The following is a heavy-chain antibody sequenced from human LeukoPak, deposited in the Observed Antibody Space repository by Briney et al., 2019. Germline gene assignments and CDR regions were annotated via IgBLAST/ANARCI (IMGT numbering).Heavy chain of an antibody. CDR2: ISDSGSTI. CDR1: GFTFSSYS. V-gene: IGHV3-48*04. CDR3: ARDSQPYCSNGICYTKYNWFDP. J-gene: IGHJ5*02. Sequence: GGSLRLSCAASGFTFSSYSMNWVRQAPGKGLEWVSYISDSGSTIYYADSVKGRFTSSRDNAKNSLFLQMNSLRAEDTAVYYCARDSQPYCSNGICYTKYNWFDPWGQGTLVTVSS. D-gene: IGHD2-8*01.